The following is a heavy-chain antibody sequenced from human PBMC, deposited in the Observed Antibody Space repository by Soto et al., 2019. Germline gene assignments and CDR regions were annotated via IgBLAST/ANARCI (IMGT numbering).Heavy chain of an antibody. CDR1: GGSISSYY. CDR2: VYNSGST. V-gene: IGHV4-59*12. J-gene: IGHJ5*02. D-gene: IGHD1-20*01. Sequence: TLSLTCTVFGGSISSYYWSWVRRPPGKGLEWIGYVYNSGSTTYSPSFKSRVTISVDKSRNQFSLKLSSVTAADTAVYYCARGPTITEHLHWFAPGGRGTLDTVSS. CDR3: ARGPTITEHLHWFAP.